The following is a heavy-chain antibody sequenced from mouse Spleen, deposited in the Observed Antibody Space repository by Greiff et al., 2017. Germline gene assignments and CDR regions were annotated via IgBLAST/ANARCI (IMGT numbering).Heavy chain of an antibody. J-gene: IGHJ2*01. Sequence: VKLQQPGAELVKPGASVKLSCKASGYTFTSYWMHWVKQRPGQGLEWIGMIHPNSGSTNYNEKFKSKATLTVDKSSSTAYMQLSSLTSEDSAVYYCARGDYGYVFDYWGQGTTLTVSS. V-gene: IGHV1-64*01. CDR2: IHPNSGST. D-gene: IGHD1-2*01. CDR1: GYTFTSYW. CDR3: ARGDYGYVFDY.